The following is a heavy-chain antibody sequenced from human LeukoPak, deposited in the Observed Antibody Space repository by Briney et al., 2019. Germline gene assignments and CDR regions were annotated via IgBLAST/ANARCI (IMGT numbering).Heavy chain of an antibody. V-gene: IGHV4-39*07. D-gene: IGHD2-2*01. CDR2: IYYSGNT. CDR1: GVSISSSNSY. J-gene: IGHJ5*02. CDR3: ARLGYCSSTSCYDAGAVNVNWFDP. Sequence: SETLSLTCTVSGVSISSSNSYWGWIRQPPGKGLEWIGSIYYSGNTYYNASLKSRVTISVDTSKNQFSLKLSSVTAADTAVYYCARLGYCSSTSCYDAGAVNVNWFDPWGQGTLVTVSS.